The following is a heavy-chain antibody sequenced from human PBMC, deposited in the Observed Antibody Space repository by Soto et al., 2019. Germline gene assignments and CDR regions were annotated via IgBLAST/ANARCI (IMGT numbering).Heavy chain of an antibody. CDR2: IWNDGSNK. CDR1: GFRFSTYD. J-gene: IGHJ4*02. V-gene: IGHV3-33*01. CDR3: ARDESGFGY. Sequence: PGGSLRLSCAASGFRFSTYDMHWVRQAPGKGLEWVAVIWNDGSNKYYADSVKGRFTVSRDSSKNTLYLQMDSLRAEDTAVYYCARDESGFGYWGQGTLVPVSS.